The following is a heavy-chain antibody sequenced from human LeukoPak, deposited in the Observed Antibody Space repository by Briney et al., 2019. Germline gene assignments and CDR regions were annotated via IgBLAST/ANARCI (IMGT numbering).Heavy chain of an antibody. J-gene: IGHJ5*02. CDR2: IYYSGST. Sequence: LSETLSLTCTVSGGSISSSNYYWGWIRQPPGKGLEWIGSIYYSGSTYYSPSLKSRVTISVDTSKNQFSLKLSSVTAADTAVYFCARAYRSSWYANWFDPWGQGTLVTVSS. CDR3: ARAYRSSWYANWFDP. V-gene: IGHV4-39*07. CDR1: GGSISSSNYY. D-gene: IGHD6-13*01.